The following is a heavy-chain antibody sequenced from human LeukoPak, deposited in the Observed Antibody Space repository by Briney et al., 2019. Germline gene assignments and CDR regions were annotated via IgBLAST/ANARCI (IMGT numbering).Heavy chain of an antibody. D-gene: IGHD3-22*01. Sequence: GGSLRLSCAASGFTFSNAWMSWVRQAPGKGLEWVGRIKSKTDGGTTDYAAPVEGRFTISRDDSKNTLYLQMNSLKTEDTAVYYCTTAAYYYDSSTVDYWGQGTLVTVSS. CDR3: TTAAYYYDSSTVDY. J-gene: IGHJ4*02. CDR1: GFTFSNAW. V-gene: IGHV3-15*01. CDR2: IKSKTDGGTT.